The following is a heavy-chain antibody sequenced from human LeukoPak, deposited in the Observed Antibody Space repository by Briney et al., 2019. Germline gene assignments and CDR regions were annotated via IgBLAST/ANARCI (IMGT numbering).Heavy chain of an antibody. CDR1: RFIFSGYG. V-gene: IGHV3-30*03. D-gene: IGHD6-19*01. Sequence: GGSLRLSCAAPRFIFSGYGMHWVRQAPGKGLEWLAVISYDESNKYYADSVKGRFTISRDNSKNALYLQMNILRAEDTAVYFCARGFSGGAVVAGPPNSWGQGTLVTVSS. CDR2: ISYDESNK. CDR3: ARGFSGGAVVAGPPNS. J-gene: IGHJ4*02.